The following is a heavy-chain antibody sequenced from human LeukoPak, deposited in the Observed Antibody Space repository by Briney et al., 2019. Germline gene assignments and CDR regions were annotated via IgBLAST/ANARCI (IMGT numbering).Heavy chain of an antibody. J-gene: IGHJ6*03. CDR2: ISSSGSTI. CDR3: ASVELAPYYYYMDV. V-gene: IGHV3-48*03. Sequence: GGSLRLSCGASGFSITSYEMNWVRQAPGKGLEWVSHISSSGSTIWYADSVKGRFTISRDNAKNSLYLQMNSLRAEDTAVYYCASVELAPYYYYMDVWGKGTTVTVSS. CDR1: GFSITSYE. D-gene: IGHD1-7*01.